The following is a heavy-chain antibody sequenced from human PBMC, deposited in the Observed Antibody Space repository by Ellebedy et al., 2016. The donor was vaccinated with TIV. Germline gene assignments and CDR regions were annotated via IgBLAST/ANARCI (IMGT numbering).Heavy chain of an antibody. V-gene: IGHV3-23*01. CDR3: AKGLQPFFGSGTYWSDC. Sequence: PGGSLRLSCAASGFTFSRYAMIWVRQAPGKGLEWVSDISGSGVTTNYADSVKGRFDVSRDNSQKMLFLEMNSLRAEDTAVYFCAKGLQPFFGSGTYWSDCWGQGTLVAVSS. J-gene: IGHJ4*02. CDR2: ISGSGVTT. D-gene: IGHD3-10*01. CDR1: GFTFSRYA.